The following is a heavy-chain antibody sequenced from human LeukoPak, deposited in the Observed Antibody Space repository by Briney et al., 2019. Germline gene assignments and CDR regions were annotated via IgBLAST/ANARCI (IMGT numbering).Heavy chain of an antibody. J-gene: IGHJ3*02. D-gene: IGHD2-15*01. CDR1: GYTFTGYY. CDR2: INPNSGGT. CDR3: ARDRVAYAFDI. Sequence: ASVKVSCKASGYTFTGYYMHWVRQAPGQGLEWMGWINPNSGGTKYAQKFKGRVTMTRDTSISTAYMELSRLRSDDTAVYYCARDRVAYAFDIWGQGTMVTVSS. V-gene: IGHV1-2*02.